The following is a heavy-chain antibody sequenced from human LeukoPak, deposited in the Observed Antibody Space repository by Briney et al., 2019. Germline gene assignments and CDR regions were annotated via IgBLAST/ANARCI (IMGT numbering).Heavy chain of an antibody. Sequence: SETLSLTFAAYGGSFSGYYWRWIRQPPGKGLEWIGEINHSGSTNYNPSLKSRVTISVDTSKNQFSLKLSSVTAADTGVYYCARAYGAKYTCYYWGQGTLVTVSS. CDR3: ARAYGAKYTCYY. V-gene: IGHV4-34*01. CDR1: GGSFSGYY. D-gene: IGHD4/OR15-4a*01. CDR2: INHSGST. J-gene: IGHJ4*02.